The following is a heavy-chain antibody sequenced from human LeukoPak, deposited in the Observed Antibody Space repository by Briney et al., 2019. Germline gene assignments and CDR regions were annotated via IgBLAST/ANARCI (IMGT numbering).Heavy chain of an antibody. Sequence: GGSLRLSCSASGFTFSSCAMYWVRQAPGKGLEYVSAISNSGGRAYYADSVKGRFTISRDNSKNTLYLQMSSLRAEDTAVYSCVKGGSSSAWYPYYFDYWGQGTLVTVSS. D-gene: IGHD6-19*01. CDR2: ISNSGGRA. CDR3: VKGGSSSAWYPYYFDY. CDR1: GFTFSSCA. J-gene: IGHJ4*02. V-gene: IGHV3-64D*09.